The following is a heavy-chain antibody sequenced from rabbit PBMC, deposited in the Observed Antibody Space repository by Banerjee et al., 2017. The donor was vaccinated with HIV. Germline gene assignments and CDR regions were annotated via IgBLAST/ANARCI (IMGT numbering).Heavy chain of an antibody. V-gene: IGHV1S45*01. Sequence: QEQLEESGGDLVKPEGSLTLTCTASGFDFSSDAMCWVRQAPGKGPEWIGYINYDGSIYYASWAKGRFTISKTSSTTVTLQMTSLTAADTATYFCARAQSGAISYGFNLWGQWTLVTVS. D-gene: IGHD6-1*01. CDR2: INYDGSI. J-gene: IGHJ4*01. CDR1: GFDFSSDA. CDR3: ARAQSGAISYGFNL.